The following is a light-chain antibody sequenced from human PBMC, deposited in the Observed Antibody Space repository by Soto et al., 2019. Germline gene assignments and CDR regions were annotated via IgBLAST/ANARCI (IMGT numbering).Light chain of an antibody. J-gene: IGKJ1*01. CDR1: QNVGNN. V-gene: IGKV3D-15*01. CDR3: QQSSTTPWT. Sequence: EIVMTQSPATLSVSPGERAALSCRASQNVGNNLVWYQQKPGQAPRLLIYDASNRATGIPARFSGSGSGTDFTLTISSLQPEDFATYYCQQSSTTPWTFGQGTKVDIK. CDR2: DAS.